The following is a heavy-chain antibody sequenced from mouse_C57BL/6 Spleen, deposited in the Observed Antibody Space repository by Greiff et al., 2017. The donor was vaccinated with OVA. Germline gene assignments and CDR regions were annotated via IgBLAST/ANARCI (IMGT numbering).Heavy chain of an antibody. D-gene: IGHD1-1*01. CDR2: IYPGDGDT. Sequence: VKLMESGAELVKPGASVKISCKASGYAFSSYWMNWVKQRPGKGLEWIGQIYPGDGDTNYNGKFKGKATLTADKSSSTAYMQLSSLTSEDSAVYFCARGDYGSSFAYWGQGTLVTVSA. CDR1: GYAFSSYW. V-gene: IGHV1-80*01. CDR3: ARGDYGSSFAY. J-gene: IGHJ3*01.